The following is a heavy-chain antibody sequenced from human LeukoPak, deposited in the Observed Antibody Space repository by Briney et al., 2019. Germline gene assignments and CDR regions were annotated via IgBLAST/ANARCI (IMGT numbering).Heavy chain of an antibody. Sequence: SETLSLTCTVSGDSTSSYYCSWIRQPPGKGLEWIGYIYYSGSTSYNPSLKSRVNISVDTSKNQFSLKLSSVTAADTAVYYCARLDYGGNPSYWGQGTLVTVSS. D-gene: IGHD4-23*01. CDR3: ARLDYGGNPSY. J-gene: IGHJ4*02. V-gene: IGHV4-59*08. CDR1: GDSTSSYY. CDR2: IYYSGST.